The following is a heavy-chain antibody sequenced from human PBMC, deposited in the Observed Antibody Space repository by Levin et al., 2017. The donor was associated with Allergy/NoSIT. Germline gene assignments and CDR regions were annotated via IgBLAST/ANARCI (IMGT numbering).Heavy chain of an antibody. J-gene: IGHJ6*02. CDR3: ARDSAVGSYGMDG. CDR2: IYYSGST. Sequence: SQTLSLTCTVSGGSISSGDYYWSWIRQPPGKGLEWIGYIYYSGSTYYNPSLKSRVTISVDTSKNQFSLKLSSVTAADTAVYYCARDSAVGSYGMDGWGQGTTVTVSS. V-gene: IGHV4-30-4*01. D-gene: IGHD3-10*01. CDR1: GGSISSGDYY.